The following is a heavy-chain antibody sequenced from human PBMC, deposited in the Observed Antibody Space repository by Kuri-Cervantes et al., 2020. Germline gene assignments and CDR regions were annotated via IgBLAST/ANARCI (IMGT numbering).Heavy chain of an antibody. CDR2: IRSKAYGGTT. V-gene: IGHV3-49*04. CDR1: GFTFGDYA. Sequence: GSLRLSCTASGFTFGDYAMSWVRQAPGKGLEWVGFIRSKAYGGTTEYAASVKGRFTISRDDSKSIAYLQMNSLKTEDTAVYYCTRDVEQWLVPNWFDPWGQGTLVTVSS. CDR3: TRDVEQWLVPNWFDP. J-gene: IGHJ5*02. D-gene: IGHD6-19*01.